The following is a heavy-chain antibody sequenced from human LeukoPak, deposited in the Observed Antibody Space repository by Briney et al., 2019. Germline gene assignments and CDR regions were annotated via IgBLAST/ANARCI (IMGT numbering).Heavy chain of an antibody. CDR3: ARTWIQLWTQGGNFDY. CDR2: ISPSGTDI. Sequence: GGSLRLSCAVSAFTFSDNYMTWIRQAPGKGLESVSYISPSGTDISYADSVKGRFTISRDNAKNSLYLQMNSLRAEDTAVYYCARTWIQLWTQGGNFDYWGQGTLVTVSS. V-gene: IGHV3-11*04. CDR1: AFTFSDNY. J-gene: IGHJ4*02. D-gene: IGHD5-18*01.